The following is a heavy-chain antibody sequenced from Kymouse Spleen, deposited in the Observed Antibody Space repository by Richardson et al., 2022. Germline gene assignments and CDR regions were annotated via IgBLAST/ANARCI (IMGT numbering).Heavy chain of an antibody. V-gene: IGHV4-34*01. CDR1: GGSFSGYY. D-gene: IGHD6-13*01. CDR3: ARVGQQLVGDY. CDR2: INHSGST. Sequence: QVQLQQWGAGLLKPSETLSLTCAVYGGSFSGYYWSWIRQPPGKGLEWIGEINHSGSTNYNPSLKSRVTISVDTSKNQFSLKLSSVTAADTAVYYCARVGQQLVGDYWGQGTLVTVSS. J-gene: IGHJ4*02.